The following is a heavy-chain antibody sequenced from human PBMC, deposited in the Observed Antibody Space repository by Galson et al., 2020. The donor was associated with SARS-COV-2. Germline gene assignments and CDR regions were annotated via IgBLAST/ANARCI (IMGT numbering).Heavy chain of an antibody. J-gene: IGHJ4*02. CDR3: ARGGGHFCSGATCYYDY. CDR1: GGSISSHY. V-gene: IGHV4-59*11. Sequence: SETLSLTCTVSGGSISSHYWSWIRQPPGKGLELIGYIYYSGSTNYNPSLKSRVTISLDTSKNQFSLKLTSVSAADTAVYYCARGGGHFCSGATCYYDYWGQGTLVTVSS. D-gene: IGHD3-3*02. CDR2: IYYSGST.